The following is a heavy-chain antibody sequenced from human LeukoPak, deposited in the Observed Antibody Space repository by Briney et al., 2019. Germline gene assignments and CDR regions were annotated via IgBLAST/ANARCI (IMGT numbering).Heavy chain of an antibody. CDR1: GGPFSGDH. CDR2: INHSGNT. CDR3: AGPGYSSQEGIEY. D-gene: IGHD6-13*01. V-gene: IGHV4-34*01. J-gene: IGHJ4*02. Sequence: SETLSLTCAVYGGPFSGDHWTWIRQPPGKGLEWIGEINHSGNTNYNPSLKSRVTISVDMSKNQFSLKLNSVTAADTAVYYCAGPGYSSQEGIEYWGQGTLATVSS.